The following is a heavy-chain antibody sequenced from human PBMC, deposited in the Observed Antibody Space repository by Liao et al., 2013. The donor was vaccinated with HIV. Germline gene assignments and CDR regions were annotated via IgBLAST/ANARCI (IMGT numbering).Heavy chain of an antibody. CDR3: GSYDILTGYQL. D-gene: IGHD3-9*01. V-gene: IGHV4-59*10. J-gene: IGHJ4*02. CDR2: VYTTGST. CDR1: GGSFSGYY. Sequence: QVQLQQWGAGLLKPSETLSLTCAVYGGSFSGYYWSWIRQPAGKGLEWIGRVYTTGSTNYNPSLKSRVTISVDTSKNQFSLKLSSVTAADTAVYYPGSYDILTGYQLWGQGTLVTVSS.